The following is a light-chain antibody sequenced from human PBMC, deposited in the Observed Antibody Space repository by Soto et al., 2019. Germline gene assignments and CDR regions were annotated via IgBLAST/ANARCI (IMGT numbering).Light chain of an antibody. CDR2: GTS. CDR3: QQYESSPIT. V-gene: IGKV3-20*01. Sequence: EIVLTQSPGILPLSPGEVSTLSCRSSQSLSNFFLAWYQQKPGQAPRLLIYGTSIRATGIPDRFSGSGSETDFTLTVNRLEPEDFAVYYCQQYESSPITFGQGTRLEIK. J-gene: IGKJ5*01. CDR1: QSLSNFF.